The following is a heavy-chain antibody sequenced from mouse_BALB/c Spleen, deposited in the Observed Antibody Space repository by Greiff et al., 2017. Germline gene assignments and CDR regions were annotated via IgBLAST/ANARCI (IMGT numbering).Heavy chain of an antibody. CDR2: ISYSGST. V-gene: IGHV3-2*02. CDR1: GYSITSDYA. J-gene: IGHJ3*01. Sequence: DVQLQESGPGLVKPSQSLSLTCTVTGYSITSDYAWNWIRQFPGNKLEWMGYISYSGSTSYNPSLKSRISITRDTSKNQFFLQLNSVTTEDTATYYCAREDWFAYWGQGTLVTVSA. CDR3: AREDWFAY.